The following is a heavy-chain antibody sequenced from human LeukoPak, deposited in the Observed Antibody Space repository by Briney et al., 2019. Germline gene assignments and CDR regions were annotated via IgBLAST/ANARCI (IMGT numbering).Heavy chain of an antibody. CDR3: AKDGGGSYYVDFDY. CDR2: IRYDGSNK. Sequence: GGSLRLSCAASGFTFSSYGMHWVRQAPGKGLEWVAFIRYDGSNKYYADSVKGRFTISRDNSKNTLYLQMNSLRAEDTAVYYCAKDGGGSYYVDFDYWGQGTLVTVSS. J-gene: IGHJ4*02. V-gene: IGHV3-30*02. D-gene: IGHD1-26*01. CDR1: GFTFSSYG.